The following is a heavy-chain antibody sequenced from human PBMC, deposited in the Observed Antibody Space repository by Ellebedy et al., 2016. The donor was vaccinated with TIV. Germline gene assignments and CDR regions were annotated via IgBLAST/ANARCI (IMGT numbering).Heavy chain of an antibody. CDR3: ASRGVAVQGAEY. CDR1: GFTFSSYW. D-gene: IGHD3-10*01. Sequence: PGGSLRLSCAASGFTFSSYWMHWVRQAPGKGLVWVSLINSDGSRTTYADSVKGRFTISRDNAKNTLYLQMNSLRAEDTAVYYCASRGVAVQGAEYWGQGTLVTVSS. J-gene: IGHJ4*02. CDR2: INSDGSRT. V-gene: IGHV3-74*01.